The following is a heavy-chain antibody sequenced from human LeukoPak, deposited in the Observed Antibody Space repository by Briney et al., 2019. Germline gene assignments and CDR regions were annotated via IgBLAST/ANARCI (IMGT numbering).Heavy chain of an antibody. D-gene: IGHD3-10*01. CDR3: AKDLYYYGSGSYFDY. CDR1: GFTFSSNW. J-gene: IGHJ4*02. Sequence: GGSLRLSCSASGFTFSSNWMTWVRQAPGKGLEWVANIKHDGSETYYMDSVKGRFTISRDNAKNSLYLQMNSLRAEDTAVYYCAKDLYYYGSGSYFDYWGQGTLVTVSS. V-gene: IGHV3-7*01. CDR2: IKHDGSET.